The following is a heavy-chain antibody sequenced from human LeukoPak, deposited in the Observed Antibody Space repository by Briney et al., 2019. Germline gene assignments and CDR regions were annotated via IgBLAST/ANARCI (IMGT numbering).Heavy chain of an antibody. CDR2: ISSSSYT. CDR1: GFTFSDYY. V-gene: IGHV3-11*05. CDR3: ARDLYDYVWGSYWVDY. D-gene: IGHD3-16*01. J-gene: IGHJ4*02. Sequence: PGGSLRLSCAASGFTFSDYYMSWIRQAPGKGLEWVSYISSSSYTNYADSVKGRFTISRDNAKNSLYLQMNSLRAEDTAVYYCARDLYDYVWGSYWVDYWGQGTLVTVSS.